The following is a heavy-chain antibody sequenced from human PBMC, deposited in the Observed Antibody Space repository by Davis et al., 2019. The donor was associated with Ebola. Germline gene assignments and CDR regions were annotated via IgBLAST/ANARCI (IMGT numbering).Heavy chain of an antibody. CDR3: VRRARYNWHLDY. Sequence: GSLRLSCAASGFTFSSYWMTWVRQAPGKGLEWVANIKQDGTEESYVDSVKGRFTISRDNAKNSLNLQMNSLRAEDTAVYYCVRRARYNWHLDYWGQGTLVTVSS. V-gene: IGHV3-7*01. J-gene: IGHJ4*02. CDR1: GFTFSSYW. CDR2: IKQDGTEE. D-gene: IGHD1-1*01.